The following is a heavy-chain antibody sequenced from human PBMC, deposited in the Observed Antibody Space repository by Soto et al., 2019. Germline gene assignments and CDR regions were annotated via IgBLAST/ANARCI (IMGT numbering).Heavy chain of an antibody. CDR2: IYHSGST. CDR3: ARERAVRASYGDWGPFDY. CDR1: GGSISSGGYS. V-gene: IGHV4-30-2*01. Sequence: QLQLQESGSGLVKPSQTLSLTCAVSGGSISSGGYSWSWIRQPPGKGLEWIGYIYHSGSTYYNPSLKSRVTISVDRSKNQFSLKLSSVTAADTAVYYCARERAVRASYGDWGPFDYCGQGTLVTVSS. J-gene: IGHJ4*02. D-gene: IGHD4-17*01.